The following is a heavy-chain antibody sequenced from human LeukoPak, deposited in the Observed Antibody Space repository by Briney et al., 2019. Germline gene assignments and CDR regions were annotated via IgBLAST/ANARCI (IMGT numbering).Heavy chain of an antibody. CDR1: RFTFSSCI. D-gene: IGHD6-19*01. Sequence: RGSLRLSRPASRFTFSSCIMNWVRQAPGKELEGVSSINSRKRYIYYADAVKGRFTISRENAKNTLYLQMNSLRADDKAVYYCAIKSRPAVAGTLGFDYWGQGTLVTVSS. CDR3: AIKSRPAVAGTLGFDY. J-gene: IGHJ4*02. V-gene: IGHV3-21*04. CDR2: INSRKRYI.